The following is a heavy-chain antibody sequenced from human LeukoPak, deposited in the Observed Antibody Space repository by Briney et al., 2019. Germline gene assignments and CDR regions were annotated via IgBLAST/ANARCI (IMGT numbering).Heavy chain of an antibody. D-gene: IGHD5-12*01. V-gene: IGHV4-59*01. Sequence: SETLSLTCTVSGGSISSYYWSWIRQPPGKGLEWIGYIYYSGSTNYNPSLKSRVTISVDTSKNQFSLKLSSVTAADTAVYYCAREGLRPIYDAFDIWGQGTTVTVSS. CDR2: IYYSGST. CDR1: GGSISSYY. J-gene: IGHJ3*02. CDR3: AREGLRPIYDAFDI.